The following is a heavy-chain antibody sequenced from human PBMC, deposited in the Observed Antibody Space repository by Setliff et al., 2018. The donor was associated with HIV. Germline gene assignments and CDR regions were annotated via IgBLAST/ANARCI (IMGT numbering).Heavy chain of an antibody. J-gene: IGHJ4*02. D-gene: IGHD3-10*01. CDR3: ARQGLTMNPGVPAPILYFFDY. Sequence: SSETLSLTCTVSGGSIISSSYYWGWIRLPPGKGLEWTGSMYYRGTTYNNPSLKSRVTFSADTSKNQFSLNLNSVTATDTAVYFCARQGLTMNPGVPAPILYFFDYWGQGILVTVSS. CDR2: MYYRGTT. CDR1: GGSIISSSYY. V-gene: IGHV4-39*01.